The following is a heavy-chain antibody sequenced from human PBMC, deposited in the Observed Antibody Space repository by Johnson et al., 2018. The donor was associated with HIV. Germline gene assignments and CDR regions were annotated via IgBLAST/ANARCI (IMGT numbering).Heavy chain of an antibody. Sequence: VQLVESGGGLVKPGGSLRLSCAASGFSFDDYGMSWVRQPPGKGLEWVSGIDWNGGSTSYADSVRGRFTISRDNAKNSLYLQMNSLRAEDTAVYYCAKNQEVSREDAFDIWGQGTMVTVSS. J-gene: IGHJ3*02. CDR2: IDWNGGST. CDR3: AKNQEVSREDAFDI. V-gene: IGHV3-20*04. D-gene: IGHD3-3*02. CDR1: GFSFDDYG.